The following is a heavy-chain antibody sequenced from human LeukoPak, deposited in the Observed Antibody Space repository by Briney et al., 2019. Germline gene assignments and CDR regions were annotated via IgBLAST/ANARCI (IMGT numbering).Heavy chain of an antibody. CDR1: GFTFSSYW. D-gene: IGHD1-26*01. CDR3: ARAGSPRDAFDI. CDR2: INSDGSST. J-gene: IGHJ3*02. Sequence: GGSLRLSCVASGFTFSSYWMHWVRQAPGKGLVWVSRINSDGSSTSYADSVKGRFTISRDNAKNTLYLQMNSLRAEDTAVYYCARAGSPRDAFDIWGQGTMVTVSS. V-gene: IGHV3-74*01.